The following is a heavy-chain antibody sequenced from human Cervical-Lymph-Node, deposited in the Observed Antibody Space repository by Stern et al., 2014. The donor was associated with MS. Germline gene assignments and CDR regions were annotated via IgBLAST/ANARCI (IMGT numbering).Heavy chain of an antibody. D-gene: IGHD2-21*01. CDR3: ARDRRGTFYSPYYFDY. J-gene: IGHJ4*02. CDR2: IDLSGSTI. V-gene: IGHV3-48*02. Sequence: EVQLVESGGGLVQPGGSLRLSCAASGFTFERYNMNWVRQAPGKGLEWIAYIDLSGSTIFYADSVKGRFTISRDNAKGSLSLQMSSLRHGDTAVYYCARDRRGTFYSPYYFDYWGQGTRVAVSS. CDR1: GFTFERYN.